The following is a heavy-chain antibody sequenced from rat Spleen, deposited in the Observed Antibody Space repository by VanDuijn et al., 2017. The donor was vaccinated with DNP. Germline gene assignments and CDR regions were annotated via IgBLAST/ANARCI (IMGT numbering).Heavy chain of an antibody. Sequence: EVQLVESGGGFVQPGRSLKLSCAASGFTFSNYDITWVRQAPTKGLEWVASISSSGGITHYRDSVKGRFTVSRDNAKSTLFLQMDSLRSEETATYYCARHGEVPSRYAMDAWGQGTAVTVSS. CDR1: GFTFSNYD. D-gene: IGHD1-5*01. J-gene: IGHJ4*01. V-gene: IGHV5S11*01. CDR3: ARHGEVPSRYAMDA. CDR2: ISSSGGIT.